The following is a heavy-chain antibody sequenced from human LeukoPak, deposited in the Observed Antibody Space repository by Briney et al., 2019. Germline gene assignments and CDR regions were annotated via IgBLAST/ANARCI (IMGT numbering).Heavy chain of an antibody. CDR3: AKLPQAGGDYYYIDV. J-gene: IGHJ6*03. V-gene: IGHV3-23*01. D-gene: IGHD6-19*01. Sequence: PGGSLRLSCAASGFTFSTYGMSWVRQAPGKGLEWASAISGNGDYTYYADSVKGRFTISRDNSKTTLFLQMNSLRAEDTALYYCAKLPQAGGDYYYIDVWGKGTTVTVSS. CDR2: ISGNGDYT. CDR1: GFTFSTYG.